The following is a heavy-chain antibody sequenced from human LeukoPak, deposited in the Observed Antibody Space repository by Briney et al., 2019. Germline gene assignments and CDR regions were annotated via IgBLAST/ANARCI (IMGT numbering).Heavy chain of an antibody. D-gene: IGHD3-22*01. CDR1: GGSISSHY. J-gene: IGHJ5*02. Sequence: PSETLSLTCTVSGGSISSHYWSWIRQPPGKGLEWIGYIYYSGSTNYNPSLKSRVTISVDTSKNQFSLKLSSVTAADTAVYYCARVPGDYDSSGEPTGWFDPWGQGTLVTVSS. CDR2: IYYSGST. V-gene: IGHV4-59*11. CDR3: ARVPGDYDSSGEPTGWFDP.